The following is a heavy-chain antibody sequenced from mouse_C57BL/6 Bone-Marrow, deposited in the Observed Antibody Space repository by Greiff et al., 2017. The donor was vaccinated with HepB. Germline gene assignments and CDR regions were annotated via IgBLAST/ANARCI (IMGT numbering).Heavy chain of an antibody. CDR3: ARRITTVEDWYFDV. D-gene: IGHD1-1*01. Sequence: QVTLKVCGPGILQPSQTLSLTCSFSVFSLSTFGMGVSWIRQPSGKGLEWLAHIYWDEDKHYKPSLKSRLTISKDTSNNQVFLKITTVDTADTATYYSARRITTVEDWYFDVWGTGTTVTVSS. J-gene: IGHJ1*03. V-gene: IGHV8-9*01. CDR1: VFSLSTFGMG. CDR2: IYWDEDK.